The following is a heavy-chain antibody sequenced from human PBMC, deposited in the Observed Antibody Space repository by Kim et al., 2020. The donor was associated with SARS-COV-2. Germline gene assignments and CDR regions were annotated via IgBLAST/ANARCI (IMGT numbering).Heavy chain of an antibody. CDR2: IYYSGST. V-gene: IGHV4-59*01. CDR1: GGSISSYY. J-gene: IGHJ4*02. Sequence: SETLSLTCTVSGGSISSYYWSWIRQPPGKGLEWIGYIYYSGSTNYNPSLKSRVTISVDTSKNQFSLKLSSVTAADTAVYYCARAGWLRRYHFDYWGQGTLVTVSS. D-gene: IGHD5-12*01. CDR3: ARAGWLRRYHFDY.